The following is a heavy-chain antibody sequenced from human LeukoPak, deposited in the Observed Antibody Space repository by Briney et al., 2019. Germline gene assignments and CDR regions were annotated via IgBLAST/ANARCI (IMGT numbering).Heavy chain of an antibody. Sequence: GGSLRLSCAASGFTFSSYAMSWVRQAPGKGLEWVSTISGSGGSTYYADSVKGRFTISRDNSKNTLYVQMNSLRAEDTAEYYCAKGVGSGPYDAFDIWGQGTMVTVSS. CDR3: AKGVGSGPYDAFDI. D-gene: IGHD6-25*01. CDR1: GFTFSSYA. CDR2: ISGSGGST. V-gene: IGHV3-23*01. J-gene: IGHJ3*02.